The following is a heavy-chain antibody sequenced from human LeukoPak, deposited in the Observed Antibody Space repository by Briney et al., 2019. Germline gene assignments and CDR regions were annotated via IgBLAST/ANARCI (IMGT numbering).Heavy chain of an antibody. D-gene: IGHD2-21*01. V-gene: IGHV1-18*01. CDR3: ARAPGVRFHPYGMDA. Sequence: GASVKVSCKASGYTFTSYGISWVRQAPGQGLEWVGWINAYNGNTNYAQKLQGRVTMTTDTSTSTAYMELRSLRSDDTAVYYCARAPGVRFHPYGMDAWGQGTTVTVSS. J-gene: IGHJ6*02. CDR1: GYTFTSYG. CDR2: INAYNGNT.